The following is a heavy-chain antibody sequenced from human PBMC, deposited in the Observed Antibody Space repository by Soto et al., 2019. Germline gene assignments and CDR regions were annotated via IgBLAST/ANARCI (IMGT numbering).Heavy chain of an antibody. CDR3: AKDDSLEWFFPLDA. CDR1: GFNFSSYG. CDR2: ISYDGSDT. V-gene: IGHV3-30*18. Sequence: PGGSLRLSCAASGFNFSSYGMHWVRQAPGKGLEWVAVISYDGSDTYYSDSVRGRFTISRDNSKNTLYLQMNSLRVEDSAVYFCAKDDSLEWFFPLDAWGQGTLVTVSS. J-gene: IGHJ5*02. D-gene: IGHD3-3*01.